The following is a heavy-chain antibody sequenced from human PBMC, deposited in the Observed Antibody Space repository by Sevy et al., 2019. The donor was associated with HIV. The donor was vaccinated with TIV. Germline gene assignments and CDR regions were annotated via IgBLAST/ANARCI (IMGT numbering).Heavy chain of an antibody. D-gene: IGHD5-18*01. Sequence: ASVNVSCKASGYTFTSYGISWVRQAPGQGLEWMGWISAYNGNTNYAQKLQGRVTMTTDTSTSTAYMELRSLRSDDTAVYYCARTHLGYSYGWKFDYWGQGTLVTVSS. J-gene: IGHJ4*02. CDR3: ARTHLGYSYGWKFDY. V-gene: IGHV1-18*01. CDR2: ISAYNGNT. CDR1: GYTFTSYG.